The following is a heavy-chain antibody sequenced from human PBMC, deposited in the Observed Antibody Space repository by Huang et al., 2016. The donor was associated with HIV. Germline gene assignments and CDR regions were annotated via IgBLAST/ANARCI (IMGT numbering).Heavy chain of an antibody. D-gene: IGHD3-16*01. CDR1: GFTFSSYA. CDR3: AKDRGRWLQSDAFDI. CDR2: MRGSGGST. V-gene: IGHV3-23*01. Sequence: EVQLLESGGGLVQPGGSLRLSCGVAGFTFSSYAMGWVRQAPGKGVEWVSAMRGSGGSTYYADSVKGRFIISRDNSKNTLYLQMDSLRAEDTAVYYCAKDRGRWLQSDAFDIWGQGTMVTVSS. J-gene: IGHJ3*02.